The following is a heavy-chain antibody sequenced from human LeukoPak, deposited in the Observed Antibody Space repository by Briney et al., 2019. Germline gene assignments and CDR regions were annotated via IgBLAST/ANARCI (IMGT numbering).Heavy chain of an antibody. D-gene: IGHD3-22*01. CDR1: GLAFSAYK. Sequence: GGSLRLSCAASGLAFSAYKMHWVRQAPRKGLVWVSRISTDGYTTDYADFVQGRFTASRDNTKNTWSLEMNSLRAEDTAVYYCAACYDSSGYYDYWGQGTLVTVSS. V-gene: IGHV3-74*01. CDR2: ISTDGYTT. CDR3: AACYDSSGYYDY. J-gene: IGHJ4*02.